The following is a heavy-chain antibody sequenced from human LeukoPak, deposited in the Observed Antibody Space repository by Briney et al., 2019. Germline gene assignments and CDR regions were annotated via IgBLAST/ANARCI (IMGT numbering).Heavy chain of an antibody. CDR1: GFTFSNYW. CDR3: ARDLAGPPQEAFDI. J-gene: IGHJ3*02. CDR2: IKKDGSER. V-gene: IGHV3-7*01. Sequence: PGGSLRLSCAASGFTFSNYWMHWVRQAPGKGLEWVANIKKDGSERYYVDSVKGRFTISRDNTKKSLYLQMNTLRAEDTAVYYCARDLAGPPQEAFDIWGQGTMVTVSS.